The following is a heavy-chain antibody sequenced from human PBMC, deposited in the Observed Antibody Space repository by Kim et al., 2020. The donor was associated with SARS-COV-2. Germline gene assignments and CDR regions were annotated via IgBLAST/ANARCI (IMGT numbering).Heavy chain of an antibody. Sequence: SQTLSLTCAISGDSVSSNSAAWNWIRQSPSRGLEWLGRTYYRSKWYNDYAVSVKSRITINPDTSKNQFSLQLNSVTPEDTAVYYCARSLRVGATLGYYYYGMDVWGQGTTVTVSS. CDR1: GDSVSSNSAA. CDR3: ARSLRVGATLGYYYYGMDV. D-gene: IGHD1-26*01. J-gene: IGHJ6*02. V-gene: IGHV6-1*01. CDR2: TYYRSKWYN.